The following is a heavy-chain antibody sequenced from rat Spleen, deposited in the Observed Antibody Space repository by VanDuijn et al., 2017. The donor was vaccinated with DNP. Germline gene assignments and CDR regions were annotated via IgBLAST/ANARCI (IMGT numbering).Heavy chain of an antibody. CDR3: ATYKTGCEFAY. V-gene: IGHV5-25*01. CDR1: GLTFSHSD. CDR2: ITSGDGNT. Sequence: EVQLVESGGGLVQPGRSMKLSCATSGLTFSHSDLAWVRQVPTKGLEWVASITSGDGNTYYRDSVKGRFTVSRDDPKSTLYLQMDSLRSEDTATYYCATYKTGCEFAYWGQGTLVTVSS. D-gene: IGHD5-1*01. J-gene: IGHJ3*01.